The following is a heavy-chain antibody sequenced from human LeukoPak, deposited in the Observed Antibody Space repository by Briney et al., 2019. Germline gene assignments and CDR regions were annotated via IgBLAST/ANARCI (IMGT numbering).Heavy chain of an antibody. CDR3: ANSRSSGWYLATSFDY. J-gene: IGHJ4*02. D-gene: IGHD6-19*01. CDR1: GFTFSSYA. Sequence: PGGSLRLSCAASGFTFSSYAMSWVRQAPGKGLEWVSAISGSGGSTYYADSVKGRFTISRDNSKNTLYLQMNSLRAEDAAVYYCANSRSSGWYLATSFDYWGQGTLVTVSS. V-gene: IGHV3-23*01. CDR2: ISGSGGST.